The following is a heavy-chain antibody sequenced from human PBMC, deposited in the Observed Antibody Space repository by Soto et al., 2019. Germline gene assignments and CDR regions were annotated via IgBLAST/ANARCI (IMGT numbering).Heavy chain of an antibody. Sequence: EVQLVESGGGLVKPGGSLRLSCAASGFTFSSYSMNWVRQAPGKGLEWVSSISSSSSYIYYADSVKGRFTISRDNSKNSLYLQMNSLRAEDTAVYYCARDRQLWASDYWGQGTLVTVSS. D-gene: IGHD5-18*01. CDR2: ISSSSSYI. CDR1: GFTFSSYS. CDR3: ARDRQLWASDY. J-gene: IGHJ4*02. V-gene: IGHV3-21*01.